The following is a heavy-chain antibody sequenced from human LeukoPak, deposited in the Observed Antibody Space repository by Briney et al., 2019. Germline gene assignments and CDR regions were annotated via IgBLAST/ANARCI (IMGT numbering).Heavy chain of an antibody. CDR3: AKDGYLGWFGGLLNWFDP. V-gene: IGHV3-30*18. CDR1: GFTFSSYV. D-gene: IGHD3-10*01. J-gene: IGHJ5*02. Sequence: GRSLRLSCAASGFTFSSYVMHWVRQAPGKGLEWVAVISYDGSNKYYADSVKGRFTISRDNSKNTLYLQMNSLRAEDTAVYYCAKDGYLGWFGGLLNWFDPWGQGTLVTVSS. CDR2: ISYDGSNK.